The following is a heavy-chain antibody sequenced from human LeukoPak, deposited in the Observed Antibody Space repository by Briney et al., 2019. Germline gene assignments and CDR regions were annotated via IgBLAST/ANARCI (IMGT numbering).Heavy chain of an antibody. D-gene: IGHD6-19*01. J-gene: IGHJ4*02. CDR3: AREYSSSGLAFDY. Sequence: SQTLSLTCAISGDSVSSNSSAWNWIRQSPSRGLQWLGRTYYRSMWYNDYALSVKSRITINPDTSKIQFSLQLNSVTPEDTAVYYCAREYSSSGLAFDYWGQGTLVTVSS. CDR2: TYYRSMWYN. V-gene: IGHV6-1*01. CDR1: GDSVSSNSSA.